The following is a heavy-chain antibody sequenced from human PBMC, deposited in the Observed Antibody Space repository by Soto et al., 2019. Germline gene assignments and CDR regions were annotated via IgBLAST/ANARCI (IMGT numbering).Heavy chain of an antibody. CDR3: ARTPTLIAPNDY. J-gene: IGHJ4*02. CDR1: GFTFSSYS. V-gene: IGHV3-48*01. D-gene: IGHD2-15*01. Sequence: PGGSLRLSCAASGFTFSSYSMNWVRQAPGKGLEWVSYISSSSTIYYADSVKGRFTISRDNAKNSLYLQMNSLRAEDTAVYYCARTPTLIAPNDYWGQGTLVTVSS. CDR2: ISSSSTI.